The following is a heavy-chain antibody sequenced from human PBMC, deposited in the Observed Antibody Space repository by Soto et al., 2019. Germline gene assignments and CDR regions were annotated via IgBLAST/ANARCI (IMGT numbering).Heavy chain of an antibody. Sequence: PGESLKISCKGSGYSFTSYWISWVRQVPGKGLEWMGRIYPSDSYTNYSPSFQGHVTISADKSISTAYLQWSSLKASDTAMYYCYLPGDYYDSSGYSDTTVGYYGMDVWGQGTTVTVSS. V-gene: IGHV5-10-1*01. CDR1: GYSFTSYW. J-gene: IGHJ6*02. D-gene: IGHD3-22*01. CDR2: IYPSDSYT. CDR3: YLPGDYYDSSGYSDTTVGYYGMDV.